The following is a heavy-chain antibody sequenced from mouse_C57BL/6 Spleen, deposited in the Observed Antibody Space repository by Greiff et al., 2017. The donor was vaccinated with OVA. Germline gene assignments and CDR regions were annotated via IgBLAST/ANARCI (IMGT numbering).Heavy chain of an antibody. CDR3: ARDPDGYYPYFDY. CDR1: GYSITSGYY. J-gene: IGHJ2*01. CDR2: ISYDGSN. D-gene: IGHD2-3*01. Sequence: EVKLQESGPGLVKPSQSLSLTCSVTGYSITSGYYWNWIRQFPGNKLEWMGYISYDGSNNYNPSLKNRISITRDTSKNQFFLKLNSVTTEDTATYYCARDPDGYYPYFDYWGQGTTLTVSS. V-gene: IGHV3-6*01.